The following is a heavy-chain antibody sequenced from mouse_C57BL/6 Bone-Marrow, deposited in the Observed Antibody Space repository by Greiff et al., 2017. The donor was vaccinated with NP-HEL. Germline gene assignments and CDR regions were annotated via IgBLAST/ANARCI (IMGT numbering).Heavy chain of an antibody. Sequence: DVKLVESGGDLVKPGGSLKLSCAASGFTFSSYGMSWVRQTPDKRLEWVATISSGGSYTYYPDSVKGRFTISRDNAKNTLYLQMSSLKSEDTAMYYCEEHETGYGNSFAYGGQGTLVTVSA. D-gene: IGHD2-1*01. CDR2: ISSGGSYT. CDR1: GFTFSSYG. CDR3: EEHETGYGNSFAY. J-gene: IGHJ3*01. V-gene: IGHV5-6*02.